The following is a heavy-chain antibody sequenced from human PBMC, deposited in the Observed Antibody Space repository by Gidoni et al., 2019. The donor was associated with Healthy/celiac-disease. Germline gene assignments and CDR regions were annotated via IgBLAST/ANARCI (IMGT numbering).Heavy chain of an antibody. V-gene: IGHV5-10-1*03. D-gene: IGHD3-3*01. CDR3: AIDPRPPYYDFWSGSPPSLGDYGMDV. J-gene: IGHJ6*02. CDR1: GYSFTSYW. CDR2: IDPSDSYT. Sequence: EVQLVQSGAEVKKPGESLRISCKGSGYSFTSYWISWVRQMPGKGLEWMGRIDPSDSYTNDSPSFQGHVTISADKSISTAYLQWSSLKASDTAMYYCAIDPRPPYYDFWSGSPPSLGDYGMDVWGQGTTVTVSS.